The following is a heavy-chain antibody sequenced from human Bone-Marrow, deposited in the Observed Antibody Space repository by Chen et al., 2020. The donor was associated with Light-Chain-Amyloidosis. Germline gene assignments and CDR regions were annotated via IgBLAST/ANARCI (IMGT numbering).Heavy chain of an antibody. D-gene: IGHD3-10*01. J-gene: IGHJ5*02. CDR3: ARERYYGSGKGWFDP. Sequence: QVQLQESGPGLVKPSETLCLTCTDSGGSISSYYWSWIRQPPGKGLEWIGYIYYSGSTNYNPPLKSRVTISVDTSKNQFALKLSSVAAADTAVYYCARERYYGSGKGWFDPWGQGTLVTVSS. CDR1: GGSISSYY. V-gene: IGHV4-59*01. CDR2: IYYSGST.